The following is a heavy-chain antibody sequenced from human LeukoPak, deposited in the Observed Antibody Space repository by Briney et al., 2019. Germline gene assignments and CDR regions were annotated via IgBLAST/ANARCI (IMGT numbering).Heavy chain of an antibody. CDR1: GGSISSYY. Sequence: PSETLSLTCTVSGGSISSYYWSWIRQPVGKGLEWIGRIYTSGSTNYNPSLKSRVTMSVDTSKNQFSLKLSSVTAADTAVYYCARDSSLWFGELSWFDPWGQGTLVTVSS. CDR2: IYTSGST. J-gene: IGHJ5*02. D-gene: IGHD3-10*01. CDR3: ARDSSLWFGELSWFDP. V-gene: IGHV4-4*07.